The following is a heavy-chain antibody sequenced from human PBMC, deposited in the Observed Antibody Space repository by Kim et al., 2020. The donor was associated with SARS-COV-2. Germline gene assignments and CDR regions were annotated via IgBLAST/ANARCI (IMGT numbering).Heavy chain of an antibody. Sequence: SETLSLICSVSGGSISSGGYYWSWIRQHPGKGLEWVGHVYYSGSTYYNASLKSRLFISVDKSKDQFSLRLSSVTAADTAVYYCARLRYYDGSGHFDNWG. CDR3: ARLRYYDGSGHFDN. CDR2: VYYSGST. CDR1: GGSISSGGYY. J-gene: IGHJ3*02. D-gene: IGHD3-22*01. V-gene: IGHV4-31*03.